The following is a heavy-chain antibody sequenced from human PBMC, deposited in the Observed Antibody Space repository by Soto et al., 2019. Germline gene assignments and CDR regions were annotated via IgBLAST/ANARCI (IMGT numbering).Heavy chain of an antibody. Sequence: HPGGSLRLSCAASGFTFSSYSMHWVRQAPGKGLEWVAVISYDGSNKYYADSVKGRFTISRDNSKNTLYLQMNSLRAEDTAVYYCARGNSYYYDSSGYFWFDPWGQGTLVTVSS. CDR2: ISYDGSNK. D-gene: IGHD3-22*01. CDR1: GFTFSSYS. V-gene: IGHV3-30-3*01. CDR3: ARGNSYYYDSSGYFWFDP. J-gene: IGHJ5*02.